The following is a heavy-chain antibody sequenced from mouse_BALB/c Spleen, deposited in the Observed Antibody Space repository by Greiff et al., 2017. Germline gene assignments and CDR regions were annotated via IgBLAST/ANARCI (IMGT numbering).Heavy chain of an antibody. V-gene: IGHV1-4*02. CDR2: INPSSGYT. CDR3: ARFAGTGKEFAY. CDR1: GYTFTSYT. Sequence: QVQLKESAAELARPGASVKMSCKASGYTFTSYTMHWVKQRPGQGLEWIGYINPSSGYTEYNQKFKDKTTLTADKSSSTAYMQLSSLTSEDSAVYYCARFAGTGKEFAYWGQGTLVTVSA. J-gene: IGHJ3*01. D-gene: IGHD4-1*01.